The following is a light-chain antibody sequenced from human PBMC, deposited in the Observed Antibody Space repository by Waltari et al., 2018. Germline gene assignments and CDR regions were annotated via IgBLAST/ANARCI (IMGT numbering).Light chain of an antibody. V-gene: IGLV3-21*02. CDR2: DDT. CDR1: NVGSKS. J-gene: IGLJ2*01. Sequence: SYVLTQPPSASVATGETARITWGGDNVGSKSGHWYQQKPGQAPLLVVYDDTARPSGIPARFSASNSGNTATLTISRVENGDEADYYCQVWDTTSDRVVFGGGTKLTVL. CDR3: QVWDTTSDRVV.